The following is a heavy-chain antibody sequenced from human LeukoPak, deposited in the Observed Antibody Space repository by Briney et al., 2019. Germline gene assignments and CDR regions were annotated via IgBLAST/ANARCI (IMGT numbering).Heavy chain of an antibody. CDR2: ISGSGGST. Sequence: GGSLRLSCAASGFTFSNYGMNWVRQAPGKGLEWVSAISGSGGSTYYADSVKGRFTISRDNSKNTLYLQMNSLRAEDTAVYYCARGYSRAVAGTYHAFDIWGQGTMVTVSS. V-gene: IGHV3-23*01. D-gene: IGHD6-19*01. J-gene: IGHJ3*02. CDR1: GFTFSNYG. CDR3: ARGYSRAVAGTYHAFDI.